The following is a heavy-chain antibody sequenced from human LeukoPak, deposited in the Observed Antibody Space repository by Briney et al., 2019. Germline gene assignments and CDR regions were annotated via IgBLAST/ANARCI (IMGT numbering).Heavy chain of an antibody. CDR3: VKDGLAFCGGDCYSYFDY. CDR2: TISNGGST. D-gene: IGHD2-21*02. CDR1: TFTFSGIA. Sequence: CLRPASSVDTFTFSGIAIQCDSPVAGDWMEYVSTTISNGGSTYYADSVKGRFTISRDNSKNTVSLQMSSLRAEDTALYYCVKDGLAFCGGDCYSYFDYWGQGTLVTVSS. V-gene: IGHV3-64D*06. J-gene: IGHJ4*02.